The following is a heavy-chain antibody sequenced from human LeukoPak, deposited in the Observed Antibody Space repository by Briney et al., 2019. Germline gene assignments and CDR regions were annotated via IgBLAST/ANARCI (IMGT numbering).Heavy chain of an antibody. CDR3: ARAPYSGSYWAVDY. Sequence: PGGSLRLSCAASGFTFSSYEMNWVRQAPGKGLEWIGEINHSGSTNYNPSLKSRVTISVDTSKNQFSLKLSSVTAADTAVYYCARAPYSGSYWAVDYWGQGTLVTVSS. CDR2: INHSGST. CDR1: GFTFSSYE. J-gene: IGHJ4*02. D-gene: IGHD1-26*01. V-gene: IGHV4-34*01.